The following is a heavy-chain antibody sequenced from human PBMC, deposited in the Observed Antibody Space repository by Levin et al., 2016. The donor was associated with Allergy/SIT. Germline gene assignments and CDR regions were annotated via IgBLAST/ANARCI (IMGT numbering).Heavy chain of an antibody. Sequence: ASVKVSCKASGYTFTSYAMHWVRQAPGQRLEWMGWINAGNGNTKYSQKFQGRVTITRDTSASTAYMELSSLRSEDTAVYYCARDLRQQLVPQIGYYYGMDVWGQGTTVTVSS. J-gene: IGHJ6*02. V-gene: IGHV1-3*01. CDR1: GYTFTSYA. D-gene: IGHD6-13*01. CDR2: INAGNGNT. CDR3: ARDLRQQLVPQIGYYYGMDV.